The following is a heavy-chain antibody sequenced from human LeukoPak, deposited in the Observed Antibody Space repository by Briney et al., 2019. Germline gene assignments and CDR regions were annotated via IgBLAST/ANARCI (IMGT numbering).Heavy chain of an antibody. CDR1: GGTFSSYA. V-gene: IGHV1-69*04. CDR2: IIPILGIA. Sequence: ASVKVSCKASGGTFSSYAISWVRQAPGQGLEWMGRIIPILGIANYAQKFQSRVTITADKSTSTAYMELSSLRSEDTAVYYCARDLRDSGMTDYWGQGNLVSVSS. J-gene: IGHJ4*02. D-gene: IGHD6-19*01. CDR3: ARDLRDSGMTDY.